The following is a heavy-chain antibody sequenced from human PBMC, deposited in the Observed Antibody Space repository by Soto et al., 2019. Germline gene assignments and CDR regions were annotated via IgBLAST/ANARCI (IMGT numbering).Heavy chain of an antibody. CDR3: ARLNGYCISTNCHGYYGMDV. D-gene: IGHD2-2*03. J-gene: IGHJ6*02. CDR1: SGSFTGHF. V-gene: IGHV4-34*01. CDR2: INPTRGT. Sequence: PSETLSLTCAVSSGSFTGHFWNWIRQPPGKGLEWIGEINPTRGTNYNPSLKSRVAIFIDTSTNQFSLRLTSVTAADTAIYYCARLNGYCISTNCHGYYGMDVWGQGTTVTVSS.